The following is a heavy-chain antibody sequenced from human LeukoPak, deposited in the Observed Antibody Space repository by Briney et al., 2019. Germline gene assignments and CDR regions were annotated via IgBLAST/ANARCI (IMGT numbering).Heavy chain of an antibody. CDR1: GFTFSSYW. CDR3: ARDKTGTEDLYYFDY. Sequence: PGGSLRLSCAASGFTFSSYWMSWVRQAPGKGLEWVANIKQDGSEKYYVDSVKGRFTISRDNAKNSLYLQMNSLRAEDTAVYYCARDKTGTEDLYYFDYWGQGTLVTVSS. CDR2: IKQDGSEK. V-gene: IGHV3-7*01. J-gene: IGHJ4*02. D-gene: IGHD1-1*01.